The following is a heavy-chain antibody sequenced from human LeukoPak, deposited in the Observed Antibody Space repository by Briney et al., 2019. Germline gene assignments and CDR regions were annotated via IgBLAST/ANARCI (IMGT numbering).Heavy chain of an antibody. D-gene: IGHD6-13*01. CDR2: ISNNGGYT. J-gene: IGHJ4*02. CDR3: ARDAAGEDY. CDR1: GFTFSSSA. Sequence: GGSLRLSCAASGFTFSSSAMSWVRQAPGKGLEWVSAISNNGGYTYYADSVQGRFTISRDNAKNSLYLQMNSLRAEDTAVYYCARDAAGEDYWGQGTLVTVSS. V-gene: IGHV3-23*01.